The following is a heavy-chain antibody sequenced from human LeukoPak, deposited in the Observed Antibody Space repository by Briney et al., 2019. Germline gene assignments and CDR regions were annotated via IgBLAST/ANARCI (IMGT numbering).Heavy chain of an antibody. D-gene: IGHD3-22*01. CDR2: INHSGST. CDR3: ARGHDPNSSGLKDFDY. V-gene: IGHV4-34*01. Sequence: SETLSLTCAVYGGSFSGYYWSWIRQPPGKGLEWIGEINHSGSTNYNPSLKSRVTISVDTFKNQFSLKLGSVTAADTAVYYCARGHDPNSSGLKDFDYWGQGTLVTVSS. J-gene: IGHJ4*02. CDR1: GGSFSGYY.